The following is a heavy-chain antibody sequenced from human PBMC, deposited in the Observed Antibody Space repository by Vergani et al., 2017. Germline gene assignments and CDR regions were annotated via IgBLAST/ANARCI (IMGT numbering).Heavy chain of an antibody. V-gene: IGHV3-7*03. CDR3: AKDINPGGGSYYFDY. CDR1: GFTFSSYW. Sequence: EVQLVESGGGLVQPGGSLRLSCAASGFTFSSYWMSWVRQAPGKGLEWVANIKQDGSEKYFVDSVKGRFTISRDNAKNSLYLQMNSLRAEDTALYYCAKDINPGGGSYYFDYWGQGTRVTVSA. CDR2: IKQDGSEK. J-gene: IGHJ4*02. D-gene: IGHD1-26*01.